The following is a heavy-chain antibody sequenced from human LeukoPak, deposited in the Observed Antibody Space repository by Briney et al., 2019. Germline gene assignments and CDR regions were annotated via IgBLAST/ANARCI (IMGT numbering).Heavy chain of an antibody. J-gene: IGHJ4*02. CDR2: IYRGGNT. CDR1: GLTDSSNY. D-gene: IGHD3-22*01. CDR3: ARYYYDSSGYAYYFDY. V-gene: IGHV3-53*01. Sequence: SLTLCWAAAGLTDSSNYMSWVRQAPGKWLEWISVIYRGGNTDYADSVKGRFTISRDNSRNTVYLQMNSLRAEDTAVYYCARYYYDSSGYAYYFDYWGQGTLVTVSS.